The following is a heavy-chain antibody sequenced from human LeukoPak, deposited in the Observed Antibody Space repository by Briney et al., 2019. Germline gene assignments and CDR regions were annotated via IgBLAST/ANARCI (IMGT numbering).Heavy chain of an antibody. CDR2: INPSGGGT. J-gene: IGHJ4*02. Sequence: GASVKVSCKASGYTFTSYYMHWVRQAPGQGLEWMGIINPSGGGTSYAQKFQGRVTMTRDTSTSTAYMELRSLRSDDTAVYYCARGRGNCSGGSCYLYYFDYWGQGTLVTVSS. CDR3: ARGRGNCSGGSCYLYYFDY. CDR1: GYTFTSYY. V-gene: IGHV1-46*01. D-gene: IGHD2-15*01.